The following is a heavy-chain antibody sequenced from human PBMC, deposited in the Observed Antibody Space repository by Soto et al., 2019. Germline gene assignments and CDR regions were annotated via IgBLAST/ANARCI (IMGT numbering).Heavy chain of an antibody. CDR1: GFTFSGSA. CDR3: TRREYSSSDPKVWLDP. D-gene: IGHD6-6*01. V-gene: IGHV3-73*01. CDR2: IRSKANSYAT. Sequence: QPGGSLRLSCAASGFTFSGSAMHWVRQASGKGLEWVGRIRSKANSYATAYAASVKGRFTISRDDSKNTAYLQMNSLKTEDTAVYYCTRREYSSSDPKVWLDPWGQGTLVTVSS. J-gene: IGHJ5*02.